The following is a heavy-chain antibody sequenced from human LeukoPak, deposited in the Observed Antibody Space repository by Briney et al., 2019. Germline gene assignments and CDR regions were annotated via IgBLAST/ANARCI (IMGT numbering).Heavy chain of an antibody. CDR2: IYYSGST. J-gene: IGHJ3*02. Sequence: KPSETLSLTCTVSGGSISSSSYYWGWIRQPPGKGLEWIGSIYYSGSTYYNPSLKSRVTISVDTSKNQFSLKLSSVTAADTAVYYCARDDDYYDSSGYQVDAFDIWGQGTMVTVSS. V-gene: IGHV4-39*07. D-gene: IGHD3-22*01. CDR3: ARDDDYYDSSGYQVDAFDI. CDR1: GGSISSSSYY.